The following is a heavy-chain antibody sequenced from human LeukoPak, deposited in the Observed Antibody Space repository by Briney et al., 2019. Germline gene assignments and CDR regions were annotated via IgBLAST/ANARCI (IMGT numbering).Heavy chain of an antibody. CDR3: ARDSRYCSGGSCSPSNWFDP. Sequence: GRSLRLSCAASGFTFSSYGMHWVRQAPGKGLEWVSSISSSSSYIYYADSVKGRFTISRDNAKNSLYLQMNSLRAEDTAVYYCARDSRYCSGGSCSPSNWFDPWGQGTLVTVSS. V-gene: IGHV3-21*01. CDR1: GFTFSSYG. J-gene: IGHJ5*02. D-gene: IGHD2-15*01. CDR2: ISSSSSYI.